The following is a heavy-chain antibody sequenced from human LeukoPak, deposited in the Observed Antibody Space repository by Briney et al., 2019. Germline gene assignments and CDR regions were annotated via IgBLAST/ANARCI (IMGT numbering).Heavy chain of an antibody. CDR2: IRYDGSNK. J-gene: IGHJ4*02. Sequence: GGSLRLSCAASGFTFSSYWMSWVRQAPGKGLEWVAFIRYDGSNKYYADSVKGRFTISRDNSKSTLYLQMNSLRAEDTAVYYCAKEMYYYGSGSYLPQTPFDYWGQGTLVTVSS. CDR1: GFTFSSYW. D-gene: IGHD3-10*01. V-gene: IGHV3-30*02. CDR3: AKEMYYYGSGSYLPQTPFDY.